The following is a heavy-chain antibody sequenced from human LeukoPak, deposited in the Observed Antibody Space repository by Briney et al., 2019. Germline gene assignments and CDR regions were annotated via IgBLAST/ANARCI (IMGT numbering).Heavy chain of an antibody. CDR3: ATWNWNDYYFDY. J-gene: IGHJ4*02. CDR2: ISATGGTT. V-gene: IGHV3-23*01. D-gene: IGHD1-1*01. CDR1: GLTFTSQP. Sequence: GGSLRLSCAASGLTFTSQPMNWVRQAPGKGLEWVSGISATGGTTYYAESVKGRFTVSRDNSKNTLYLQMNSLRAEDTATYYCATWNWNDYYFDYWGQGTLVTVSS.